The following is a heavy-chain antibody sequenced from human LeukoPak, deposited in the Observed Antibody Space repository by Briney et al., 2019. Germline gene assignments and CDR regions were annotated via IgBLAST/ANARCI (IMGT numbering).Heavy chain of an antibody. CDR1: GGTFSSYA. D-gene: IGHD5-18*01. J-gene: IGHJ6*03. CDR2: IIPIFGTA. CDR3: ARESDGGYSYDYSYYYYMDV. Sequence: ASVKVSCKASGGTFSSYAISWVRQAPGQGLEWMGGIIPIFGTANYAQKFQGRVTITADESTSTAYMELRSLRSDDTAVYYCARESDGGYSYDYSYYYYMDVWGKGTTVTVSS. V-gene: IGHV1-69*13.